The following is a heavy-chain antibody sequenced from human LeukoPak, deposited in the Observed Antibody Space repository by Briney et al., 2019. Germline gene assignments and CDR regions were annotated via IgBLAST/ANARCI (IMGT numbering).Heavy chain of an antibody. V-gene: IGHV3-7*04. J-gene: IGHJ6*02. CDR3: ARGHFGLDV. CDR1: GFTFGQHW. CDR2: IHGGGSGK. D-gene: IGHD3-10*01. Sequence: GGSLRLSCAASGFTFGQHWMSWVRQSRESGLQWVASIHGGGSGKMYLDSVRGRFTVSRDNANNLVYLEMNSLRAEDTAVYFCARGHFGLDVWGQGTTVAVSS.